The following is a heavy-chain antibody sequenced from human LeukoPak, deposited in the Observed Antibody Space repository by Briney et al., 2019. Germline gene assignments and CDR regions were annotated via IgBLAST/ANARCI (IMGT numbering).Heavy chain of an antibody. CDR1: GGAFSSYA. J-gene: IGHJ3*02. CDR2: IIPILGIA. V-gene: IGHV1-69*04. D-gene: IGHD2-15*01. CDR3: ARSDCSGGSCLNNAFDT. Sequence: ASVKVSCKASGGAFSSYAISWVRQAPGQGLEWMGRIIPILGIANYAQKFQGRVTITADKSTSAAYMELSSLRSEDTAVYYCARSDCSGGSCLNNAFDTWGQGTMVTVSS.